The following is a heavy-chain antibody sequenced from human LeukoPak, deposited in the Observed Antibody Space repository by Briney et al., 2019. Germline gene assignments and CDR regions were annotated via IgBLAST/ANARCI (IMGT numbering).Heavy chain of an antibody. V-gene: IGHV3-30*18. CDR1: GFTFSSYG. D-gene: IGHD3-22*01. CDR3: AKDPRYYDSSGYPD. CDR2: ISYDGSNK. J-gene: IGHJ4*02. Sequence: GRSLRLSCAASGFTFSSYGMHWVRQAPGKGLEWVAVISYDGSNKYYADSVKGRFTISRDNYKNTLYLQMNSLRAEDTAVYYCAKDPRYYDSSGYPDWGQGTLVTVSS.